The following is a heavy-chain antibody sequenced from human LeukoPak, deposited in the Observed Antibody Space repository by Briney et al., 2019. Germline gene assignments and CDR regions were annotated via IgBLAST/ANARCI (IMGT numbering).Heavy chain of an antibody. CDR3: AKEIEYCSSTSCYYYYGMDV. D-gene: IGHD2-2*01. J-gene: IGHJ6*02. CDR2: ISGSGGST. Sequence: PGGSLRLSCAASGFTFSSYAMNWVRQAPGKGLEWVSAISGSGGSTYYAASVKGRFTISRDNSKNTLYLQMNSLRAEDTAVYYCAKEIEYCSSTSCYYYYGMDVWGQGTTVTVSS. V-gene: IGHV3-23*01. CDR1: GFTFSSYA.